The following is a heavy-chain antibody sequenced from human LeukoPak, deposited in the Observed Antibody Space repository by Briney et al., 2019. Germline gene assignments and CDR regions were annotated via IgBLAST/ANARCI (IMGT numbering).Heavy chain of an antibody. CDR1: GGTLSSYA. CDR2: IDPSGGST. Sequence: ASVKVSCKASGGTLSSYAISWVRQAPGQGLEWMGLIDPSGGSTSYAQNFQGRVTMTRDTSASTAYMELSSLRSEDMAVYYCARDKPLMVRGVIYYYMDVWGKGTTVTVSS. V-gene: IGHV1-46*01. J-gene: IGHJ6*03. D-gene: IGHD3-10*01. CDR3: ARDKPLMVRGVIYYYMDV.